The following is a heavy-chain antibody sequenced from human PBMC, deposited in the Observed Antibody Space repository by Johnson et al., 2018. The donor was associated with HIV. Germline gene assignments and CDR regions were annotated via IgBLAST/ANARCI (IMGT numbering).Heavy chain of an antibody. D-gene: IGHD5-24*01. CDR2: IWYDGSKQ. CDR3: ARVLNARPQWALDI. CDR1: GFTFSSYG. V-gene: IGHV3-33*01. J-gene: IGHJ3*02. Sequence: QVQLVESGGGLVQPGRSRRLSCAASGFTFSSYGMHWVRQAPGKGLEWVAVIWYDGSKQYYVDSVKGRFTISRDNARNFLYLQMNSVRAEDTALYFCARVLNARPQWALDIWGQGTMVTVSS.